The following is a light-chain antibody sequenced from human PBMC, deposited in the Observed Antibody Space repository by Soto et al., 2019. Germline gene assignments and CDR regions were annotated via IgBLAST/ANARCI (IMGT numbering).Light chain of an antibody. CDR3: QSYDSSLSVV. V-gene: IGLV1-40*01. CDR1: SSNIGAGYD. J-gene: IGLJ2*01. Sequence: QSVLTQPPSVSGAPGQRVTISCTGSSSNIGAGYDVHWYQQLPGTAPKLLIYGYFNRPSGVPDRFSGSKSDTSASLAITGLQAEDEADYYCQSYDSSLSVVFGGGTKLTVL. CDR2: GYF.